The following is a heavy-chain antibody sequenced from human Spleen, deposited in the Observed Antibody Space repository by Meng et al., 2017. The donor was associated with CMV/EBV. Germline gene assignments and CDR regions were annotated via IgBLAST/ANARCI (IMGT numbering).Heavy chain of an antibody. CDR1: GFTFSNYN. V-gene: IGHV3-74*01. CDR2: TNGDGSST. J-gene: IGHJ6*02. D-gene: IGHD2-15*01. CDR3: ARGYSPRSPWDYGMDV. Sequence: GESLKISCATSGFTFSNYNMNWVRQAPGKGLVWVSRTNGDGSSTTYADSVEGRFTISRDNAKNSLYLQMNSLRAEDTAVYYCARGYSPRSPWDYGMDVWGQGTTVTVSS.